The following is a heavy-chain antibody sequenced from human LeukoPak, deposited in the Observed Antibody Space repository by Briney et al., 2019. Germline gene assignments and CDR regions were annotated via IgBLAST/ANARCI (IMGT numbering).Heavy chain of an antibody. D-gene: IGHD3-22*01. Sequence: GDSLKISCSGSGYTFTNYNIAWVRQMPGKGLEFMGITYPGDSHVTYSPSFQGQVTISADKSVSTTYLQWSSLKASDTAIYYCARLDEGFYYDGGGFLYWGQGTLLAVSS. J-gene: IGHJ4*02. CDR2: TYPGDSHV. CDR1: GYTFTNYN. V-gene: IGHV5-51*01. CDR3: ARLDEGFYYDGGGFLY.